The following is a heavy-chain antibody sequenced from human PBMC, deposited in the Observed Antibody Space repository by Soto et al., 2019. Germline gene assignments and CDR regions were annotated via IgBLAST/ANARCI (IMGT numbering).Heavy chain of an antibody. V-gene: IGHV4-31*03. CDR1: GGSIRSGGYY. J-gene: IGHJ3*02. CDR2: IYYSGST. Sequence: SETLSLTCTVSGGSIRSGGYYWSWIRQHPGKGLEWIGYIYYSGSTNYNPSLKSRVTISVDTSKNQFSLKLSSVTAADTAVYYCARRVLGYCSSTSCFGFGELQESDAFDIWGQGTMVTVSS. D-gene: IGHD2-2*01. CDR3: ARRVLGYCSSTSCFGFGELQESDAFDI.